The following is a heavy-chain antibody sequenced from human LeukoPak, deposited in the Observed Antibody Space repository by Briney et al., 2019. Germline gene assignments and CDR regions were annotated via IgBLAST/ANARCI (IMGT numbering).Heavy chain of an antibody. D-gene: IGHD3-22*01. CDR1: GGSFSGYY. Sequence: SETLSLTCAVYGGSFSGYYWTWIRQTPEKGLEWIGEMNPSGSTNYNPSFKSRVTISVDTSKNQFSLELSSVTAADTAVYYCARGRQDVTMIVVVMTAVSYYLDVWGKGTTVTVS. V-gene: IGHV4-34*01. CDR3: ARGRQDVTMIVVVMTAVSYYLDV. CDR2: MNPSGST. J-gene: IGHJ6*03.